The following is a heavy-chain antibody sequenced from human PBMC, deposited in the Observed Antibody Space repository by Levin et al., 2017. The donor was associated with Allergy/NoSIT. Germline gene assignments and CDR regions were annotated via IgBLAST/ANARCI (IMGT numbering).Heavy chain of an antibody. CDR2: IYYSGST. CDR1: GGSVSSGSYY. Sequence: PSETLSLTCTVSGGSVSSGSYYWSWIRQPPGKGLEWIGYIYYSGSTNYNPSLKSRVTISVDTSKNQFSLKLSSVTAADTAVNYCASFQGLGGRDDAFDIWGQGTMVTVSS. CDR3: ASFQGLGGRDDAFDI. D-gene: IGHD6-25*01. J-gene: IGHJ3*02. V-gene: IGHV4-61*01.